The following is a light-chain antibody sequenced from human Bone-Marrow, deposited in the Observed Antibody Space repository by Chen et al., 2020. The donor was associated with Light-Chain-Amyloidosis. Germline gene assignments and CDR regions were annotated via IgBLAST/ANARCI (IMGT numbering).Light chain of an antibody. J-gene: IGKJ4*01. Sequence: EIVLTQSPGTLSLSPGEGANLSCRASQTISSNYLTWYQQKFGQAPRLLIYGSSSRATGIPDRFTGSGSGTDFTLTINSLEPEDFGRCYGKQYGTSPLTLGGGTKVEIK. CDR3: KQYGTSPLT. CDR2: GSS. V-gene: IGKV3-20*01. CDR1: QTISSNY.